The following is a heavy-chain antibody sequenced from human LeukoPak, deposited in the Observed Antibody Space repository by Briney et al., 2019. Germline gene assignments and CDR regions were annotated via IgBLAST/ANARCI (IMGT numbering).Heavy chain of an antibody. CDR1: GGSFSGYY. CDR2: INHSGST. J-gene: IGHJ4*02. CDR3: ARVRAAAGY. V-gene: IGHV4-34*01. Sequence: PSETLSLTCAVYGGSFSGYYWSWIRHPPGKGLEWIGEINHSGSTNYNPSLKSRVTISVDTSKNQFSLKLSSVTAADTAVYYCARVRAAAGYWGQGTLVTVSS. D-gene: IGHD6-13*01.